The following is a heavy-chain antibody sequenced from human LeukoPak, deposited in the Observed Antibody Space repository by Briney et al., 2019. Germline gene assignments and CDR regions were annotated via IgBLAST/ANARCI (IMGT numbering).Heavy chain of an antibody. CDR2: INPSGGST. CDR1: GYTFTSYY. CDR3: ARDRHMVRGVGRYYYYYYMDV. Sequence: AASVKVSCKASGYTFTSYYMHWVRQAPGQGLEWMGIINPSGGSTSYAQKFQGRVTMTRDTSMSTVYMELSSLRSEDTAVYYCARDRHMVRGVGRYYYYYYMDVWGKGTTVTISS. V-gene: IGHV1-46*01. J-gene: IGHJ6*03. D-gene: IGHD3-10*01.